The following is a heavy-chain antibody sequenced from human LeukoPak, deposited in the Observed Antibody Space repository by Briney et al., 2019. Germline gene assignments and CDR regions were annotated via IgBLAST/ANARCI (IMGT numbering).Heavy chain of an antibody. CDR2: ISSSSSYI. D-gene: IGHD1-26*01. Sequence: GGSLRLSCAASGFTFSNYGLSWVRQAPGKGLEWVSSISSSSSYIYYADSVKGRFTISRDNAKNSLYLQMNSLRAEDTAVYYCARDKVGGFDYWGQGTLVTVSS. J-gene: IGHJ4*02. V-gene: IGHV3-21*01. CDR3: ARDKVGGFDY. CDR1: GFTFSNYG.